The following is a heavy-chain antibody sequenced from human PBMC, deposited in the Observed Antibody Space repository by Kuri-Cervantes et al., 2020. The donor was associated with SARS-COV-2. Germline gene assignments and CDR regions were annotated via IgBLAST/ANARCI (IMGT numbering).Heavy chain of an antibody. J-gene: IGHJ6*02. CDR1: GYTFTGYY. D-gene: IGHD3-10*01. CDR2: INPNSGGT. Sequence: ASVKVSCKASGYTFTGYYMHWVRQAPGQGLEWMGWINPNSGGTAYAQKFQGWVTMTRDTSISTAYMELSRLRSDDTAVYYCASGEGDYYYGMDVWGQGTTVTVSS. CDR3: ASGEGDYYYGMDV. V-gene: IGHV1-2*04.